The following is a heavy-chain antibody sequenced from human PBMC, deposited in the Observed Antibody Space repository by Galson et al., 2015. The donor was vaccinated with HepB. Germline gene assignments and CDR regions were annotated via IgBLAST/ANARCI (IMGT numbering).Heavy chain of an antibody. D-gene: IGHD4-11*01. V-gene: IGHV1-69*13. CDR1: GGTFSSYA. CDR3: ASYLFVSTVTGGREMGSFDY. Sequence: SVKVSCKASGGTFSSYAISWVRQAPGQGLEWMGGIIPILGTANYAQKFQGRVTITADESTSTAYMELSSLRSEDTAVYYCASYLFVSTVTGGREMGSFDYWGQGTLVTVSS. J-gene: IGHJ4*02. CDR2: IIPILGTA.